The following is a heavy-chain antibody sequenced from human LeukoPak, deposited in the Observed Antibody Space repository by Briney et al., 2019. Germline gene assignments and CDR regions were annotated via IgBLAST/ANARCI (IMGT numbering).Heavy chain of an antibody. V-gene: IGHV3-7*01. D-gene: IGHD1-1*01. CDR3: AKDGDNWNDGFDY. J-gene: IGHJ4*02. CDR2: IKRDGSKK. CDR1: GFNFSNNW. Sequence: GGSLRLSCGASGFNFSNNWMGWVRQSPGKGLEWVANIKRDGSKKYYVDSVKGRFTISRDNANNSLYLQMNGLRAEDTAVYLCAKDGDNWNDGFDYWGQGALVTVSS.